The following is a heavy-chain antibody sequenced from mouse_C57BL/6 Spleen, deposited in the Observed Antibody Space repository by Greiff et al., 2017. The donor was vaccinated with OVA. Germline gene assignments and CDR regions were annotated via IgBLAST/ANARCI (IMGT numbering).Heavy chain of an antibody. CDR1: GYTFTSYW. J-gene: IGHJ4*01. CDR3: ARGHYYGSSYYAMDY. V-gene: IGHV1-72*01. CDR2: IDPNSGGT. Sequence: QVQLKQPGAELVKPGASVKLSCKASGYTFTSYWMHWVKQRPGRGLEWIGRIDPNSGGTKYNEKFKSKATLTVDKPSSTAYMQLSSLTSEDSAVYYCARGHYYGSSYYAMDYWGQGTSVTVSS. D-gene: IGHD1-1*01.